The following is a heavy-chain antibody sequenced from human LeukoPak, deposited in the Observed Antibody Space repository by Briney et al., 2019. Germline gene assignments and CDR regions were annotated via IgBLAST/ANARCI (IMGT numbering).Heavy chain of an antibody. V-gene: IGHV4-59*08. D-gene: IGHD1-14*01. Sequence: PSETLSLTCTVSGGSISSYYWSWIRQPPGKGPEWIGYVYYSGSTNYNPSLKSRVTISVDTSKNQFSLKLSSVTAADTAVYYCARHRKKRFRTHTQYYFDYWGQGTLVTVSS. CDR2: VYYSGST. CDR3: ARHRKKRFRTHTQYYFDY. CDR1: GGSISSYY. J-gene: IGHJ4*02.